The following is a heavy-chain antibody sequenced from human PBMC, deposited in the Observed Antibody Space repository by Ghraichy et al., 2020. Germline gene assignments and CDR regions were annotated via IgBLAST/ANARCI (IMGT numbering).Heavy chain of an antibody. Sequence: SQTLSLTCAVYGGSFSGYYWSWIRQPPGKGLEWIGEINHSGSTNYNPSLKSRVTISVDTSKNQFSLKLSSVTAADTAVYYCARPGYYYGMDVWGQGTTVTVSS. CDR2: INHSGST. J-gene: IGHJ6*02. CDR1: GGSFSGYY. CDR3: ARPGYYYGMDV. V-gene: IGHV4-34*01.